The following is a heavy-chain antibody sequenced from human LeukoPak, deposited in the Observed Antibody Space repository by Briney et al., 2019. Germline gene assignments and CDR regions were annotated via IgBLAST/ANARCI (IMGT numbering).Heavy chain of an antibody. J-gene: IGHJ4*02. V-gene: IGHV4-38-2*02. D-gene: IGHD2/OR15-2a*01. Sequence: PSETLSLTCSVSRYSIFSGYYWGWIRQPPGKGLEWIGSVFHSGNTYYNPSLKSLVTISVDTSKNQFSLKLSSVTAADTAVYYCARCREYSIGTFDYWGQGTLVTVSS. CDR1: RYSIFSGYY. CDR3: ARCREYSIGTFDY. CDR2: VFHSGNT.